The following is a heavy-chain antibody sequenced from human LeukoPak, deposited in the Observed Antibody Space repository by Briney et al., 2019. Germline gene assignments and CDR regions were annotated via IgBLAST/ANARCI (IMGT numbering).Heavy chain of an antibody. D-gene: IGHD3-22*01. CDR1: GGSILDSTYY. V-gene: IGHV4-39*01. CDR2: IFYTGNT. Sequence: SETLSLTCTVSGGSILDSTYYWAWIRQPPGKGLEWIATIFYTGNTHYNPSLKSRLTMSVDTVKNQFSLNLNSVTAADTAVYYCARQSSGYYYGWFDPWGQGTLVTVSS. J-gene: IGHJ5*02. CDR3: ARQSSGYYYGWFDP.